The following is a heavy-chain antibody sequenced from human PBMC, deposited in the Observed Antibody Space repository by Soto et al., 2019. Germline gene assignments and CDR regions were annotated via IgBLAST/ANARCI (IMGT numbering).Heavy chain of an antibody. Sequence: QVQLVQSGAEVKKPGSSVKVSCKASGGTFSSYAISWVRQAPGQGLEWMGGIIPIFGTADYAQKFQGRVTITADESTSTAFMDLSSLRSEDTAVYYCARHDDSPSYYYGMNVWGQGPTVTVSS. D-gene: IGHD4-17*01. CDR3: ARHDDSPSYYYGMNV. J-gene: IGHJ6*02. V-gene: IGHV1-69*12. CDR1: GGTFSSYA. CDR2: IIPIFGTA.